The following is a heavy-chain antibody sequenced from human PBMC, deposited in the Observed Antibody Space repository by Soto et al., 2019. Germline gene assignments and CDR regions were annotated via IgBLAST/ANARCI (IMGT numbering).Heavy chain of an antibody. CDR1: GGTFSSYT. V-gene: IGHV1-69*02. CDR2: IIPVLGIP. CDR3: ARAGSASQFDY. Sequence: QVQLVQSGAEVKKPGSSVKVSCKASGGTFSSYTISWVRQAPGQGLEWMGRIIPVLGIPDYPQKFQGRVTITADKSTSTDYMELSSLRSDDTAVYFCARAGSASQFDYWGQGTLVTVSS. D-gene: IGHD2-2*01. J-gene: IGHJ4*02.